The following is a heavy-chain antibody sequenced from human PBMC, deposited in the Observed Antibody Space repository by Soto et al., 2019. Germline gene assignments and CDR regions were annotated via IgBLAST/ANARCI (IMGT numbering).Heavy chain of an antibody. Sequence: QLQLVESGSGLVRPSQALSLSCNVSGGSLSSGGCSWAWVRLPTGQGLEWMGYIFDTGKTYFSAPLTSRLSMSVDTSRNQLSMQLASVTGADTAWYYCACPNGSTRYFDHWGRGTLVTVSS. CDR1: GGSLSSGGCS. D-gene: IGHD2-8*01. J-gene: IGHJ2*01. CDR2: IFDTGKT. V-gene: IGHV4-30-2*01. CDR3: ACPNGSTRYFDH.